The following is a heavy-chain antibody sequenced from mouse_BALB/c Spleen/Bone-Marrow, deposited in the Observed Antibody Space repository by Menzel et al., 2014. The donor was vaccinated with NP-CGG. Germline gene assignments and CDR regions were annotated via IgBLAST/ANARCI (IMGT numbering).Heavy chain of an antibody. CDR3: ANYYGSTWFAY. CDR1: GLTFSDYY. CDR2: ISDGGSYT. J-gene: IGHJ3*01. D-gene: IGHD1-1*01. V-gene: IGHV5-4*02. Sequence: EVMLVESGGGLVKPGGSLKLSCAASGLTFSDYYMYWVRQTPEKRLEWVATISDGGSYTYYPDSVKGRFTISRDNAKNNLYLQMSSLKSEDTAMYYCANYYGSTWFAYWGQGTLVTVSA.